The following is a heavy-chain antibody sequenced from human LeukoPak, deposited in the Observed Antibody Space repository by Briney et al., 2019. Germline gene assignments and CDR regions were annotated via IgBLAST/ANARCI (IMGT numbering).Heavy chain of an antibody. J-gene: IGHJ4*02. CDR3: ARALSRLSYYNPSFDF. CDR2: INPSGGTT. Sequence: ASVKVCCKASGYTFTNYYIHWVRQAPGQGLEWMGIINPSGGTTSYVQKFQGRLTMTRDTSASKVYMELSSLRSEDTAVYYCARALSRLSYYNPSFDFWGQGTLVTVSS. CDR1: GYTFTNYY. V-gene: IGHV1-46*01. D-gene: IGHD3-10*01.